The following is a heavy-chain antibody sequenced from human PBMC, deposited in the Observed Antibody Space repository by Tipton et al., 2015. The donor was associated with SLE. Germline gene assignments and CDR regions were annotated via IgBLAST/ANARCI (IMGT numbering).Heavy chain of an antibody. D-gene: IGHD2-15*01. V-gene: IGHV1-69*01. J-gene: IGHJ6*02. CDR3: ASRGFYCSGGSCYSSYYYYGMDV. CDR1: GGTFSSYA. CDR2: IIPIFGTA. Sequence: QSGAEVKKPGSSVKVSCKASGGTFSSYAISWVRQAPGQGLEWMGGIIPIFGTANYAQKFQGRVTITADESTSTAYMELSSLRSEDTAVYYCASRGFYCSGGSCYSSYYYYGMDVWGQGTTVTVSS.